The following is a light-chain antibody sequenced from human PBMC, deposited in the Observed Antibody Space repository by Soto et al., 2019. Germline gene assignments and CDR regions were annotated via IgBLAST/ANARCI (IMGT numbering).Light chain of an antibody. V-gene: IGKV3-15*01. Sequence: EIVMTQSPATLSVSPGERVTLSCRASQSVSNDLAWYQQKPGQAPGLLIYGASTRATGIPARFSGSASGTEFTLTINSRQSEDFAVYYCQQYNKWPRTFGQGTKVEIK. CDR2: GAS. CDR1: QSVSND. CDR3: QQYNKWPRT. J-gene: IGKJ1*01.